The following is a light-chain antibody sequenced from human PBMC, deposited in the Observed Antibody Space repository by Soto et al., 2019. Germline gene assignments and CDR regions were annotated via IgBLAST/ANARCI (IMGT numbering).Light chain of an antibody. CDR2: STS. CDR3: QQYNSYWT. CDR1: QGISSY. Sequence: DIQLTQSPSFLSASVGDRVTITCRASQGISSYLAWYQQKPGKVPKLLIYSTSTLQSGVPSRFSGSGSGTEFTLTISSLQPDDFATYYCQQYNSYWTFGQGTKVDNK. J-gene: IGKJ1*01. V-gene: IGKV1-9*01.